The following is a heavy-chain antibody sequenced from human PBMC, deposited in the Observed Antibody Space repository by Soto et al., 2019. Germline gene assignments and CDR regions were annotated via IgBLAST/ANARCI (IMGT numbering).Heavy chain of an antibody. D-gene: IGHD2-15*01. Sequence: SETLSLTCTVSGGSISSGGYYWSWIRQHPGKGLEWIGYIYYSGSTYYNPSLKSRVTISVDTSKNQFSLKLSSVTAADTAVYYCASGSDNSPDYWGQGTLVTVSS. CDR2: IYYSGST. V-gene: IGHV4-31*03. CDR1: GGSISSGGYY. J-gene: IGHJ4*02. CDR3: ASGSDNSPDY.